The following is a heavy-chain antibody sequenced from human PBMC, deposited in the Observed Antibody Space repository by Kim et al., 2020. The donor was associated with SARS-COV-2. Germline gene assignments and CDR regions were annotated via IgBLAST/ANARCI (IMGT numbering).Heavy chain of an antibody. J-gene: IGHJ4*02. V-gene: IGHV1-3*01. CDR3: ARKMAAKIATYFDY. CDR1: GYTFSSHY. CDR2: MNAGNGVT. Sequence: ASVKVSCKASGYTFSSHYIHWVRHAPGQRPEWMGWMNAGNGVTWYSQKFQGRVSFTRDTSASTAYMEVSSLRSEDTAVYYCARKMAAKIATYFDYWGQGTLVTVSS. D-gene: IGHD6-13*01.